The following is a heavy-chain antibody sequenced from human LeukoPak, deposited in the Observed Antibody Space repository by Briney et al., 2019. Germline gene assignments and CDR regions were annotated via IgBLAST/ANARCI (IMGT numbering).Heavy chain of an antibody. V-gene: IGHV4-39*01. CDR2: INYSGGT. CDR3: ARPMYYDILTGYAI. D-gene: IGHD3-9*01. CDR1: GGSVSSSTYY. J-gene: IGHJ4*02. Sequence: SETLSLTCTVSGGSVSSSTYYWGWIRQPPGKGLEWIGSINYSGGTYYNPSLKSRVTVSVDTSKNQFSVKLSSVTAADTAVYYCARPMYYDILTGYAIWGQGTLVTVSS.